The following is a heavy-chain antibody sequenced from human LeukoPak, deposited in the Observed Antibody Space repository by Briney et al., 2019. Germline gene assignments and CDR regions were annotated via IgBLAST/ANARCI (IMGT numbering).Heavy chain of an antibody. CDR3: AGTRITMIPWGAFDI. CDR2: IYYSGST. V-gene: IGHV4-39*07. D-gene: IGHD3-22*01. Sequence: TSETLSLACTVSGGSVSSSIYYWGWIRQPPGKGLEWIGSIYYSGSTSYNPSLKSRATISVDTSKNQFSLKLSSVTAADTAVYYCAGTRITMIPWGAFDIWGQGTMVTVSS. J-gene: IGHJ3*02. CDR1: GGSVSSSIYY.